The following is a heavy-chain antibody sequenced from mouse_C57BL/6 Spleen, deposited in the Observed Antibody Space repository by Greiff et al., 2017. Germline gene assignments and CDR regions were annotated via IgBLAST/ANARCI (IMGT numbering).Heavy chain of an antibody. CDR2: IDPSDSYT. CDR3: ARSRYYGSSGTFAY. V-gene: IGHV1-69*01. Sequence: VQLQQPGAELVMPGASVKLSCKASGYTFTSYWMHWVKQRPGQGLEWIGEIDPSDSYTTYNQKFKGKSTLTVDKSSSTAYMQLSSLTSEDSAVYYCARSRYYGSSGTFAYWGQGTLVTVSA. J-gene: IGHJ3*01. CDR1: GYTFTSYW. D-gene: IGHD1-1*01.